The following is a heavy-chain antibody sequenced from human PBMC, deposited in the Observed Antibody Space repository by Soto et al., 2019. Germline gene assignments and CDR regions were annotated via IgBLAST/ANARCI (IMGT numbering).Heavy chain of an antibody. D-gene: IGHD3-22*01. J-gene: IGHJ4*02. CDR1: GFTFSSYG. CDR2: ISYDGSNK. Sequence: QVQLVESGGGVVQPGRSLRLSCAASGFTFSSYGMHWVRQAPGKGLEWVAVISYDGSNKYYADSVKGRFTISRDNSKNTPYLQMNSLRAEDTAVYYCANLESYYYDSSGYYGIDYWGQGTLVTVSS. CDR3: ANLESYYYDSSGYYGIDY. V-gene: IGHV3-30*18.